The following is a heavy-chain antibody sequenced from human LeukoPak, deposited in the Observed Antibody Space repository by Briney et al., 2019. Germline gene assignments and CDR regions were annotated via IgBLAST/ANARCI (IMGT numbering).Heavy chain of an antibody. J-gene: IGHJ4*02. CDR3: ARGQEYYVH. Sequence: ASVKVSCKASGGTFSSYAISWVRQAPGQGLEWMGRIIPILGIANYAQKFQGRVMITADKSTSTAYMELSSLRSEDTAVYYCARGQEYYVHWGQGTLVTVSS. CDR2: IIPILGIA. V-gene: IGHV1-69*04. D-gene: IGHD3-10*02. CDR1: GGTFSSYA.